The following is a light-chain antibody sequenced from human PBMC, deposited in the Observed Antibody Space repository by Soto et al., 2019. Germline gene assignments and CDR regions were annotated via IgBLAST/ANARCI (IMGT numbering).Light chain of an antibody. CDR1: SSDIGGYNY. J-gene: IGLJ1*01. Sequence: QSALTQPASVSGSPGQSITISCTGTSSDIGGYNYVSWYQQHPGKAPKLMIYEVSNRPSGVSNRFSGSKSGNTASLTISGLQAEDEDDYYCTSYTSSSTNNVFGTGTKVTVL. V-gene: IGLV2-14*01. CDR2: EVS. CDR3: TSYTSSSTNNV.